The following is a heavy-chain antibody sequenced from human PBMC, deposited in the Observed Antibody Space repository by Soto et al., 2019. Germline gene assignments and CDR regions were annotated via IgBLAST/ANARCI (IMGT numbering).Heavy chain of an antibody. V-gene: IGHV4-59*01. D-gene: IGHD6-13*01. CDR2: IYYSGST. J-gene: IGHJ5*02. CDR1: GGSISSYY. CDR3: ARNQFRIAAGMDFDP. Sequence: SETLSLTCTVSGGSISSYYWSWIRQPPGKGLEWIGYIYYSGSTNYNPSLKSRVTISVDTSKNQFSLKLSSVTAADTAVYYCARNQFRIAAGMDFDPWGQGTLATVSS.